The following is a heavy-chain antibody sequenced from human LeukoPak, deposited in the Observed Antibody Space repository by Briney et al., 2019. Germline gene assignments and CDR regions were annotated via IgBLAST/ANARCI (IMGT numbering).Heavy chain of an antibody. D-gene: IGHD3-10*01. CDR2: IKQDGSEK. V-gene: IGHV3-7*01. J-gene: IGHJ4*02. CDR3: ARGLKGYGSGSYYIGHSLDY. CDR1: GFTFSSYW. Sequence: PGGSLRLSCAASGFTFSSYWMSWVRQAPGKGLEWVANIKQDGSEKYYVDSVKGRFTISRDNAKNSLYLQMNSLRAEDTAVYYCARGLKGYGSGSYYIGHSLDYWGQGTLVTVSS.